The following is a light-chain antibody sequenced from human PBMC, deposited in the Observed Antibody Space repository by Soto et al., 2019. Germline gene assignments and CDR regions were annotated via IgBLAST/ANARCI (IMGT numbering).Light chain of an antibody. CDR1: QDIHSY. J-gene: IGKJ4*01. V-gene: IGKV1D-16*01. CDR3: QQYNIYPLT. CDR2: AAS. Sequence: DVQMTQSPSSLSASVGDRVTITCRASQDIHSYLAWYQQNPGNAPKSLIYAASSLQTGVPSRFSGSESGTDFTLTISNLQPEDSATYYCQQYNIYPLTFGGGTKVEIK.